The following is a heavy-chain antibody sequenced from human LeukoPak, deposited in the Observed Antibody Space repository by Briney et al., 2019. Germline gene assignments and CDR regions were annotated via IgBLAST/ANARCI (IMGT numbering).Heavy chain of an antibody. CDR3: ARAAQAYYYYYYMDV. J-gene: IGHJ6*03. CDR1: GGSISSYY. CDR2: IYTSGST. Sequence: KTSETLSLTCTVSGGSISSYYWSWIRQPAGKGLEWIGRIYTSGSTNCNPSLKSRVTMSVDTSKNQFSLKLSSVTAADTAVYYCARAAQAYYYYYYMDVWGKGTTVTVSS. V-gene: IGHV4-4*07.